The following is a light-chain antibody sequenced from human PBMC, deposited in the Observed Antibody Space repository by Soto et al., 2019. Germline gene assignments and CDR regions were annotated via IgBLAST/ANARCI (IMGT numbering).Light chain of an antibody. J-gene: IGKJ1*01. Sequence: EIVLTQSPATLSLSPGERATLSCRSSQSVGSYLAWYQQKPGQAPSLLISDTSNRATGVPARFSGSGSGTEFTLTISSLEPEDFVVYYCQQRNTWPRTFGQGTKVEI. CDR2: DTS. CDR1: QSVGSY. CDR3: QQRNTWPRT. V-gene: IGKV3-11*01.